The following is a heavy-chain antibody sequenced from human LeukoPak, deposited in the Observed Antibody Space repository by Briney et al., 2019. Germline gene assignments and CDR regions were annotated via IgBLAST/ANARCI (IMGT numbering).Heavy chain of an antibody. CDR3: ARDKIRFLESRAFDI. Sequence: GASVKVSCEASGGTFSSYAISWVRQAPGQGLEWMGGIIPIFGTANYAQKFQGRVTITADESTSTAYMELSSLRSEDTAVYYCARDKIRFLESRAFDIWGQGTMVTVSS. CDR1: GGTFSSYA. D-gene: IGHD3-3*01. CDR2: IIPIFGTA. J-gene: IGHJ3*02. V-gene: IGHV1-69*13.